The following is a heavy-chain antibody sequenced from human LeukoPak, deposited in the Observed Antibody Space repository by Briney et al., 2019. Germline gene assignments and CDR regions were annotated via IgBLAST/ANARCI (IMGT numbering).Heavy chain of an antibody. CDR2: MYTGGTT. CDR1: GFTVSGTH. D-gene: IGHD3-16*01. V-gene: IGHV3-53*01. Sequence: GGSLRLSCAASGFTVSGTHMSWVRQAPGKGLEWVSAMYTGGTTYYADSVQGRFTISRDTSKNTLYLHMNILRADDTAVYYCAKDEATSGGGLASWGEGTLVTVSS. J-gene: IGHJ4*02. CDR3: AKDEATSGGGLAS.